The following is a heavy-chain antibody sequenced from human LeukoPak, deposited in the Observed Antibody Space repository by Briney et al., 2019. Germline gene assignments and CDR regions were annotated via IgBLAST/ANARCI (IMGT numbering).Heavy chain of an antibody. V-gene: IGHV3-30*18. Sequence: GGSLRLSCAASGFTFSSYGMHRVRQAPGKGLEWVAVISYDGSNKYYADSVKGRFTISRDNSKNTMYLQMNSLRAEDTAVYYCAKDAVVVPAGYFDYWGQGTLVTVSS. J-gene: IGHJ4*02. CDR2: ISYDGSNK. CDR1: GFTFSSYG. CDR3: AKDAVVVPAGYFDY. D-gene: IGHD2-2*01.